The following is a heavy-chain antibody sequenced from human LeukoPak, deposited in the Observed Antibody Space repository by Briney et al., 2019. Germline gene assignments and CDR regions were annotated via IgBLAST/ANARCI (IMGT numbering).Heavy chain of an antibody. CDR3: ARDHYDSRGDYVVEY. V-gene: IGHV4-31*03. Sequence: SETLSLTCSISGDSINSGGYYWNWIRQPPGKGLEWLGYIHSGGNAYFNPSVEGRSSISLDKSQSQFFLRLTSVTAADTAVYFCARDHYDSRGDYVVEYWGQGTLVTVSS. CDR1: GDSINSGGYY. D-gene: IGHD3-22*01. CDR2: IHSGGNA. J-gene: IGHJ4*02.